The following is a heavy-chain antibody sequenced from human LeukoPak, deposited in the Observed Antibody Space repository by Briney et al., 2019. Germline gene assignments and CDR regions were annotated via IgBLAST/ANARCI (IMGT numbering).Heavy chain of an antibody. J-gene: IGHJ4*02. D-gene: IGHD3-22*01. CDR1: GGSISSYY. Sequence: SETLSLTCTVSGGSISSYYWSWIRQPPGKGLEWIGYIYYSGSTNYNPSLKSRVTISVDTSKNQFALNLSSMTAADTAVYYCARQGDSRGYSTLDYWGQGTLVTVSS. CDR2: IYYSGST. CDR3: ARQGDSRGYSTLDY. V-gene: IGHV4-59*08.